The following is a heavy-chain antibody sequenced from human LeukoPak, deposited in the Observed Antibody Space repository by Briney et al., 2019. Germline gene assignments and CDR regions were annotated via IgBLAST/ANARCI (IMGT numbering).Heavy chain of an antibody. D-gene: IGHD3-22*01. V-gene: IGHV1-69*13. CDR2: IIPIFGTA. Sequence: SVKVSCKASGGTFSSYAISWVRQAPGQGLEWMGGIIPIFGTANYAQKFQGRVTITADESTSTAYMELSSLRSEDTAVYYCARDGPLGSSGYYWHYWGQGTLVTVSS. CDR3: ARDGPLGSSGYYWHY. J-gene: IGHJ4*02. CDR1: GGTFSSYA.